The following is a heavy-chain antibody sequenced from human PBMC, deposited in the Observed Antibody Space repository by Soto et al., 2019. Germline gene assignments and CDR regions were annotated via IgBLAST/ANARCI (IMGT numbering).Heavy chain of an antibody. CDR3: ARDRRTIFGVVSRPPTFDY. J-gene: IGHJ4*02. D-gene: IGHD3-3*01. Sequence: ASVKVSCKASGYTFTSYDINWVRQATGQGLEWMGWMNPNSGNTGYAQKFQGRVTMTGNTSISTAYMELSSLRSEDTAVYYCARDRRTIFGVVSRPPTFDYWGQGTLVTVSS. CDR2: MNPNSGNT. CDR1: GYTFTSYD. V-gene: IGHV1-8*01.